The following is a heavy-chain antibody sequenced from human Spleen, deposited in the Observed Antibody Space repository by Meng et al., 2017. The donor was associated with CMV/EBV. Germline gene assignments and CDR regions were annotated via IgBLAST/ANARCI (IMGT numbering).Heavy chain of an antibody. CDR1: GFTFSDYC. V-gene: IGHV3-11*01. D-gene: IGHD2-21*01. J-gene: IGHJ6*02. CDR2: ISSSGSTI. CDR3: ARDCGGDCPYYYYGMDV. Sequence: GESLKISCAASGFTFSDYCMSWIRQAPGKGLEWVSYISSSGSTIYYADSVKGRFTIPRDNAKNSLYLQMNSLRAEDTAVYYCARDCGGDCPYYYYGMDVWGQGTTVTVSS.